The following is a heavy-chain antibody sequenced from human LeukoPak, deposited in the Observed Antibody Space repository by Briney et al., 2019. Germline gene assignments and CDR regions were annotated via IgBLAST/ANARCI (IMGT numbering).Heavy chain of an antibody. Sequence: SETLSLTCTVSGGSISSYYWSWIRQPPGKGLEWIGYIYYSGSTNYNPSLKSRVTISVDTSKNQFSLKLSSVTAADTAVYYCARDSYYYYGSGRTYDYWGQGTLVTVSS. CDR2: IYYSGST. J-gene: IGHJ4*02. CDR3: ARDSYYYYGSGRTYDY. CDR1: GGSISSYY. D-gene: IGHD3-10*01. V-gene: IGHV4-59*12.